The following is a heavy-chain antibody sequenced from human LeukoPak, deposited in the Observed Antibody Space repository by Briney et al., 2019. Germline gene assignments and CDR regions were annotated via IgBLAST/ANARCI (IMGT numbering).Heavy chain of an antibody. J-gene: IGHJ4*02. CDR2: VYSSGGT. CDR1: GGSISSYY. CDR3: ARSIYGDYYFDY. V-gene: IGHV4-4*07. Sequence: SETLSLTCTVSGGSISSYYWNWIRQTAGEGLEWIGRVYSSGGTNYNPSLKSRVTISVDKSKSQFSLKLSSVPAADTALYYCARSIYGDYYFDYWGQGTLVTVSS. D-gene: IGHD4-17*01.